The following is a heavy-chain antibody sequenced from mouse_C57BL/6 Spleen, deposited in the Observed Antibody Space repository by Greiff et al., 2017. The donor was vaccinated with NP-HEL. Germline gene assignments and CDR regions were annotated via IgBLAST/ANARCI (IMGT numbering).Heavy chain of an antibody. D-gene: IGHD2-4*01. J-gene: IGHJ1*03. CDR1: GFTFSDYY. CDR3: EREGSDYDRYWYFDV. CDR2: INYDGSST. Sequence: EVKLMESEGGLVQPGSSVKLSCTASGFTFSDYYMAWVRQVPEKGLEWVANINYDGSSTYYLDSLKSRFIISRDNAKNILYLQMSSLKSEDTATYYCEREGSDYDRYWYFDVWGTGTTVTVSS. V-gene: IGHV5-16*01.